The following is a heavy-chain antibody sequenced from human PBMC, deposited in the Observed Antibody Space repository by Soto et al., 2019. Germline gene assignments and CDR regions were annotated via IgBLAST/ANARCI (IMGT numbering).Heavy chain of an antibody. J-gene: IGHJ4*02. Sequence: ASVKVSCKASGYTFTAYYVHWVRQAPGQGLEWMGWINPNNGVTNYAQRFQGRVTMTRDTSISTAYMELSRLRSDDTAVYFCARFRPSVTTYCFDCCGQRTLVTVSS. CDR2: INPNNGVT. D-gene: IGHD4-17*01. CDR3: ARFRPSVTTYCFDC. CDR1: GYTFTAYY. V-gene: IGHV1-2*02.